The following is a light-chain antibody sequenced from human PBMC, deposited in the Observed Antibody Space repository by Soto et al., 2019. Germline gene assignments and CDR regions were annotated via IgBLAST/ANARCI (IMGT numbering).Light chain of an antibody. V-gene: IGLV2-8*01. CDR3: SSYAGSNNFVV. CDR1: SSDVGGYNY. CDR2: EVS. J-gene: IGLJ2*01. Sequence: QSALTQPPSASGSPGQSVTISCTGTSSDVGGYNYVSWYQQHPGKAPKLMIYEVSKRPSGVPDRFSGSKSGNTASLTVSGLQVEDEDDYYCSSYAGSNNFVVFGGGTKVTVL.